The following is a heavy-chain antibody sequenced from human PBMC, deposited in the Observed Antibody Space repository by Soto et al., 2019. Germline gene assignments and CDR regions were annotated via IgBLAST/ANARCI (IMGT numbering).Heavy chain of an antibody. CDR1: GYTFTGYY. J-gene: IGHJ4*02. D-gene: IGHD3-22*01. V-gene: IGHV1-2*04. Sequence: ASVKVSCKASGYTFTGYYMHWVRQAPGQGLEWMGWINPNSGGTNYAQKFQGWVTMTRDTSISRAYMELSRLRSDDTAVYYCARDRNYYDSSGYLRLRYFDCCRQRNMVTVAS. CDR3: ARDRNYYDSSGYLRLRYFDC. CDR2: INPNSGGT.